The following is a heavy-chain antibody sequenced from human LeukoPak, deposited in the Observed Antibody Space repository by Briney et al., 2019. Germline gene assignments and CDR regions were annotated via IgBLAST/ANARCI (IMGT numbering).Heavy chain of an antibody. Sequence: GGSLRLSCAASGFTFSSYGMHWVRQAPGKGLEWVAVISYDGSNKYYADSVKGRFTISRDNAKNTLYLQMNSLRAEDTAVYYCTTLYGGSLDYWGQGTLVTVSS. CDR3: TTLYGGSLDY. J-gene: IGHJ4*02. D-gene: IGHD5-12*01. CDR2: ISYDGSNK. V-gene: IGHV3-30*03. CDR1: GFTFSSYG.